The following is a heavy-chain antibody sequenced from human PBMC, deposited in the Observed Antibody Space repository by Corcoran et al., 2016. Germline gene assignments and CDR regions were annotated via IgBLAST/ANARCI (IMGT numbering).Heavy chain of an antibody. V-gene: IGHV4-34*01. Sequence: QVQLQQWGAGLLKPSETLSLTCTVYGGSFSGYYWSWIRQPPGKGLEWIGEINHSGSTNYNPSLKSRVTISVDTSKNQFSLKLSSVTAADTAVYYCARAGGLRAFSIWGQGTLVTVSS. CDR3: ARAGGLRAFSI. J-gene: IGHJ4*02. CDR2: INHSGST. CDR1: GGSFSGYY.